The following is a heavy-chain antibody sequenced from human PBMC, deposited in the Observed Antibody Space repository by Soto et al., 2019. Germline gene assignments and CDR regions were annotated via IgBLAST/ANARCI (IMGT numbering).Heavy chain of an antibody. CDR2: INHSGST. J-gene: IGHJ4*02. V-gene: IGHV4-34*01. D-gene: IGHD2-2*02. CDR3: ARGLRYCSSTSCYKN. Sequence: SETLSLTCAVYCGSFSGYYWSWIRQPPGKGLEWIGEINHSGSTNYNPSLKSRVTISVDTSKNQFSLTLSSVTAADTAVYYCARGLRYCSSTSCYKNWGQGTLVTVSS. CDR1: CGSFSGYY.